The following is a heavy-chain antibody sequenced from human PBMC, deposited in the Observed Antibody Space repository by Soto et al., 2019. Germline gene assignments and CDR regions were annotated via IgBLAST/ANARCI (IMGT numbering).Heavy chain of an antibody. CDR2: IDTSSTKI. D-gene: IGHD3-3*01. Sequence: QVQLVESGGDLVKRGGSLRLSCAASGYTFSDYYMSWIRQAPGKGLEWISYIDTSSTKIYYADSVKGRFTISRDNAKNSLYLEMNSLRDEDTAVYYCASLYDMWSGYLSPVDYWGQGTLVTASP. CDR3: ASLYDMWSGYLSPVDY. J-gene: IGHJ4*02. CDR1: GYTFSDYY. V-gene: IGHV3-11*01.